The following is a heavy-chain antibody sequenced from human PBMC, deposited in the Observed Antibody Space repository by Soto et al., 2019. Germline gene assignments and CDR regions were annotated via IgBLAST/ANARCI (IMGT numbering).Heavy chain of an antibody. CDR3: ARHPERIAEIGWFDP. D-gene: IGHD6-13*01. CDR1: GFTFSTYS. Sequence: GGSLRLSCAASGFTFSTYSMNWVRQAPGKGLEWVSSMGGSGRSTYYTDSVKGRFTISRDNAKNSLYLQMNSLRAEDTAVYYCARHPERIAEIGWFDPWGQGTLVTVSS. V-gene: IGHV3-21*01. J-gene: IGHJ5*02. CDR2: MGGSGRST.